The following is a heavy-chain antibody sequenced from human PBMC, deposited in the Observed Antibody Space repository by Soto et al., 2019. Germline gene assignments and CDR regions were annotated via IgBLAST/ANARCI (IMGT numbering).Heavy chain of an antibody. CDR3: AKDVSGCSGGSCYSLYYYGMDV. CDR1: GFTFDDYT. V-gene: IGHV3-43*01. J-gene: IGHJ6*02. Sequence: GGSLRLSCAASGFTFDDYTMHWVRQAPGKGLEWVSLISWDGGSTYYADSVKGRFTISRDNSKNSLYLQMNSLRTEDTALYYCAKDVSGCSGGSCYSLYYYGMDVWGQGTTVTVSS. D-gene: IGHD2-15*01. CDR2: ISWDGGST.